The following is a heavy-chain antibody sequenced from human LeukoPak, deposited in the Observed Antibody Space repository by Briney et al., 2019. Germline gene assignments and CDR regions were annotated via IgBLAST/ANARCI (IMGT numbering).Heavy chain of an antibody. CDR3: AREVTMVRGVIPDY. D-gene: IGHD3-10*01. Sequence: ASVKVSCKASGGTFSSYAISWVRQAPGQGLEWVGRIIPIFGTANYAQKFQGRITITTDESTSTAYMELSSLRSEDTAVYYCAREVTMVRGVIPDYWGQGTLVTVSS. J-gene: IGHJ4*02. V-gene: IGHV1-69*05. CDR2: IIPIFGTA. CDR1: GGTFSSYA.